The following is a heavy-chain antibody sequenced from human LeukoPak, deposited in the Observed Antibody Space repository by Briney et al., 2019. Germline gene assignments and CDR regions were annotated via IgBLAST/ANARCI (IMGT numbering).Heavy chain of an antibody. D-gene: IGHD3-10*01. V-gene: IGHV1-2*02. CDR1: GYTFTGYY. CDR3: ARGPVIYGTNWLDP. Sequence: ASVKVSCKASGYTFTGYYMHWVRQAPGQGLAWMGWINPNSGGTNYAQKFQGRVTMTRDTSISTAYMELSRLRSDDTAVYYCARGPVIYGTNWLDPWGQGTLVTVSS. CDR2: INPNSGGT. J-gene: IGHJ5*02.